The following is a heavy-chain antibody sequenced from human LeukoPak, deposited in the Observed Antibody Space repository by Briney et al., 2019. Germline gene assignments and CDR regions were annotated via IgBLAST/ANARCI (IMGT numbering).Heavy chain of an antibody. CDR1: GGSISNYY. V-gene: IGHV4-59*01. Sequence: SETLSLTCTVSGGSISNYYWTWIRQPPGKGLEWIGYIYYSGSTNYTPSLKSRVTISLDTPKKQFSLELSSVTAADTAVYYCARSTWGYAFDIWGQGTMVTVSS. CDR3: ARSTWGYAFDI. D-gene: IGHD7-27*01. J-gene: IGHJ3*02. CDR2: IYYSGST.